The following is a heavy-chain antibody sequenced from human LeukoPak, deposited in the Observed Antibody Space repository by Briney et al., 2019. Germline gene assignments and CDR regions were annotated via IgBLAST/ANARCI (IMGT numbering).Heavy chain of an antibody. D-gene: IGHD4-11*01. CDR1: GGSISSYY. CDR3: ARVRAYSNYVWFDP. Sequence: PSETLSLTCTVSGGSISSYYWSWIRQPPGKGLEWIGSIYYSGSTNYNPSLKSRVTISVDTSKNQFSLKLSSVTAADTAVYYCARVRAYSNYVWFDPWGQGTLVTVSS. CDR2: IYYSGST. V-gene: IGHV4-59*01. J-gene: IGHJ5*02.